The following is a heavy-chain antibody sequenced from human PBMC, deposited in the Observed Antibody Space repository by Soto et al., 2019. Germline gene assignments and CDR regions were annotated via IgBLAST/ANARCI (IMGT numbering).Heavy chain of an antibody. V-gene: IGHV3-23*01. D-gene: IGHD3-10*01. CDR3: AKGRGQKWNFDY. CDR2: ISGSGGTA. CDR1: GFTFSSYA. J-gene: IGHJ4*02. Sequence: EVQLLESGGGSVQPGGSLRLSCAASGFTFSSYAMHWVRRPPGKGLEWVSSISGSGGTAYYADSVKGRFSISRDSLVNTLYLQMYSLRAEDTAVYYCAKGRGQKWNFDYWGQGTLVTVSP.